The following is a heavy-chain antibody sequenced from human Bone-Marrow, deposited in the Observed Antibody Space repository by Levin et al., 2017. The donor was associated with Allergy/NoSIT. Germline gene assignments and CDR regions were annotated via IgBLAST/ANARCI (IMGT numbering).Heavy chain of an antibody. V-gene: IGHV1-46*01. D-gene: IGHD3-22*01. J-gene: IGHJ4*02. CDR2: IYPSDYST. CDR1: GYTFTSYY. Sequence: ASVKVSCKASGYTFTSYYMHWMRQAPGQGLEWMGMIYPSDYSTNIAQNFQGRVTMTSDTATSTVYMELSSLRSEDTAVYYCTTSNYDRSDNEYRGQGTLVTVSS. CDR3: TTSNYDRSDNEY.